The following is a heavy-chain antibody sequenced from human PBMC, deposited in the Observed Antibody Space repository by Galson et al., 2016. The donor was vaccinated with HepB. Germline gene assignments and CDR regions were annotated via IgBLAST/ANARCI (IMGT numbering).Heavy chain of an antibody. CDR3: VRMSYSSGWLDGFDI. CDR1: GFIFSTYS. D-gene: IGHD6-19*01. CDR2: ISSGSAYR. J-gene: IGHJ3*02. Sequence: SLRLSCAASGFIFSTYSMNWVRQAPGKGLEWVSSISSGSAYRYYADSVKGRFTISRDNAKKSLYLQMNSLRAKDTAVYYCVRMSYSSGWLDGFDIWGQGTMVTVSS. V-gene: IGHV3-21*01.